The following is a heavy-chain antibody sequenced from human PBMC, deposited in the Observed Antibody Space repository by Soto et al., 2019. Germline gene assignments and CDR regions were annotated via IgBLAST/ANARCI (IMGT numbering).Heavy chain of an antibody. CDR1: GFTVSSNY. V-gene: IGHV3-53*01. D-gene: IGHD1-26*01. J-gene: IGHJ6*02. CDR3: ARGGTYYVDYRMDV. CDR2: IYSGGST. Sequence: GGSLRLSCAASGFTVSSNYMSWVRQAPGKGLEWVSIIYSGGSTYYADSVKGRFTISRDNSKNTLNLQKNSLRAEDTAVYYCARGGTYYVDYRMDVWGPGTTVTVSS.